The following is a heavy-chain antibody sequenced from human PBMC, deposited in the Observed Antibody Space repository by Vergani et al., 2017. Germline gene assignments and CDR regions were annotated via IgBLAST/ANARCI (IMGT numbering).Heavy chain of an antibody. Sequence: EVQLLESGGNLVQPGGSLRLSCAASGFTFTNFAMTWVRQAPGEGLEWVSGISGSGGFTYYADSVKGRFTISRDNSKNTMFLQMNNLRAEDTAVYYCAKEGYDTSGWGQGTLVTVSS. CDR2: ISGSGGFT. V-gene: IGHV3-23*01. CDR1: GFTFTNFA. J-gene: IGHJ4*02. D-gene: IGHD3-22*01. CDR3: AKEGYDTSG.